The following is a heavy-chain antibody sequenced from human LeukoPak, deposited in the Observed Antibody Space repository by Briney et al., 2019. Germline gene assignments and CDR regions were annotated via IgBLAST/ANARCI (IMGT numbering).Heavy chain of an antibody. CDR2: ISSSSSTI. CDR1: GFTFSSYS. Sequence: PGGSLRLSCAASGFTFSSYSMNWVRQAPGKGLEWVSYISSSSSTIYYADSVKGRFTISRDNAKNSLYLQMNSLRAEDTAVYYCARDLDYYDSSGYGYDAFDIWGQGTMVTVSS. CDR3: ARDLDYYDSSGYGYDAFDI. D-gene: IGHD3-22*01. V-gene: IGHV3-48*01. J-gene: IGHJ3*02.